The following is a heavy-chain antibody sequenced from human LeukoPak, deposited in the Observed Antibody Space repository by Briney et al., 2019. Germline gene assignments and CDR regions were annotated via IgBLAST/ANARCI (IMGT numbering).Heavy chain of an antibody. CDR2: ILYSWSS. J-gene: IGHJ4*02. V-gene: IGHV4-39*01. CDR3: TTQHCNGGSCFGLGY. Sequence: SETLSLSCSVSGGSISSSGYQWAWIRQPPGKGLEWIGTILYSWSSYYNPSLKSRVTISVDMSKNQFSLKLNSVTAANTAVYCCTTQHCNGGSCFGLGYCGQGTLVTVSS. CDR1: GGSISSSGYQ. D-gene: IGHD2-15*01.